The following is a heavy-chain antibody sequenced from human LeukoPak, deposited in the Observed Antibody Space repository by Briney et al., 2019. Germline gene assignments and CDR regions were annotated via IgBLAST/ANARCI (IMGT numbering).Heavy chain of an antibody. CDR1: GFTFSNFW. CDR3: AREKSFLEWLSTGRRDGYYMDV. CDR2: IKQDGSEK. D-gene: IGHD3-3*02. J-gene: IGHJ6*03. V-gene: IGHV3-7*01. Sequence: GGSLRLSCAAAGFTFSNFWMNWVRQTPGKGLEWVANIKQDGSEKNYVDSVKGRFTISRDNAKNSLFLQMNSLRAEDTAVYYCAREKSFLEWLSTGRRDGYYMDVWGKGTTVTVSS.